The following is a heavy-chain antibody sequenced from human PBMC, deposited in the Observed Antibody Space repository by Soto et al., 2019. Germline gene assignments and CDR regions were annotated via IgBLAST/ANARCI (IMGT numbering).Heavy chain of an antibody. J-gene: IGHJ6*02. Sequence: VQLVQSGAEVKKPGASVKVSCKASGYSFTTYIITWVRQAPGQGLEWMGWIAAYNGNTNYAQKVQGRVTMTIDTSTSTAYMDLRRLRSDDTAIYFWARIAAESDFAMDVWGQGTTVTVSS. CDR2: IAAYNGNT. D-gene: IGHD6-25*01. CDR1: GYSFTTYI. V-gene: IGHV1-18*01. CDR3: ARIAAESDFAMDV.